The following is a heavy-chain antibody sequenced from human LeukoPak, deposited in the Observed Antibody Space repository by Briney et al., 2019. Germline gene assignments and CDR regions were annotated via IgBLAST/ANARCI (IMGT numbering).Heavy chain of an antibody. Sequence: GGSLRLSCAASGFNLFVYSMNWVRHAPGRGVEWILYIGISSGNTMYADSAKGRFTISRDKARNSLYLQIYSLRDEDTAVYYCASYYRNAFDNWGHGTLVTVSS. V-gene: IGHV3-48*02. CDR1: GFNLFVYS. J-gene: IGHJ4*01. D-gene: IGHD1-26*01. CDR2: IGISSGNT. CDR3: ASYYRNAFDN.